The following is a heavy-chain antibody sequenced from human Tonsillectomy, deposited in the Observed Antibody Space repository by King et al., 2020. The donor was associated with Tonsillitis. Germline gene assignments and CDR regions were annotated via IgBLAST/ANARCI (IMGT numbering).Heavy chain of an antibody. Sequence: VQLVESGGGLVKPGGSLRLSCAASGFTFSDYCMSLTRQAPGKGLEWGSYISSSGSAIYYADSVKGRFTISRDNAMNSLYLQMNSLRAADTAVYYCAGAPLSMMFLYHICGQGKMVTVSS. J-gene: IGHJ3*02. CDR1: GFTFSDYC. CDR3: AGAPLSMMFLYHI. V-gene: IGHV3-11*01. CDR2: ISSSGSAI. D-gene: IGHD2/OR15-2a*01.